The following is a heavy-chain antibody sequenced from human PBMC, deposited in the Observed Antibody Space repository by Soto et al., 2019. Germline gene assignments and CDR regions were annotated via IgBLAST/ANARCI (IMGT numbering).Heavy chain of an antibody. V-gene: IGHV4-31*03. J-gene: IGHJ4*02. CDR1: GGSISSGGYY. CDR3: ARVDRYSSDHIDY. D-gene: IGHD6-19*01. Sequence: PSETLSLTCTVSGGSISSGGYYWSWIRQHPGKGLEWIGYIYYSGSTYYNPSLKSRVTISVDTSKNQFSLKLSSVTAADTAVCYCARVDRYSSDHIDYWGQGTLVTVS. CDR2: IYYSGST.